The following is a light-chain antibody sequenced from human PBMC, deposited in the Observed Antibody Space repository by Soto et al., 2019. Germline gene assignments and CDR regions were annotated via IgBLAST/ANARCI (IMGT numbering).Light chain of an antibody. CDR2: EVS. CDR3: SSYSSSNTAV. Sequence: QSVLTQPASVSGSPRQSISISCTGTSSDVGGYKYVSWYQQHPGKAPKLIIYEVSNRPSGVSNRFSGSKSASTASLTISGLQAEDEADYYCSSYSSSNTAVFGTGTKVTVL. CDR1: SSDVGGYKY. V-gene: IGLV2-14*01. J-gene: IGLJ1*01.